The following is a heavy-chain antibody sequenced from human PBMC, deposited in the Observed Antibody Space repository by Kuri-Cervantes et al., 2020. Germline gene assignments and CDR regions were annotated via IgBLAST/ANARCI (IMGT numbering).Heavy chain of an antibody. J-gene: IGHJ4*02. CDR3: AREDYCSGVSCYNY. D-gene: IGHD2-15*01. Sequence: ASVKVSCKASGYTFTSYGVHWVRQAPGQRPQWMGWINAANANTKYTERFQGRVTITTDTSTSTAYMELRSLRSDDTAVYYCAREDYCSGVSCYNYWGQGTLVTVSS. V-gene: IGHV1-3*01. CDR1: GYTFTSYG. CDR2: INAANANT.